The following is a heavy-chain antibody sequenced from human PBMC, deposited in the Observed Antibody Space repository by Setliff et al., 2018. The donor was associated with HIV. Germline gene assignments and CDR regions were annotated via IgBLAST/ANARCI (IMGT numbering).Heavy chain of an antibody. J-gene: IGHJ6*03. CDR3: AKDGGDYNLDYYYYMDV. CDR1: GGSIGGYY. D-gene: IGHD2-21*02. Sequence: SETLSLTCTVSGGSIGGYYWSWIRQPPGTGLEWLGCIYSGGSTNYNPSLESRFTISRDNSKNTLYLQMNSLRAEDTAMYYCAKDGGDYNLDYYYYMDVWGKGTTVTVSS. V-gene: IGHV4-59*01. CDR2: IYSGGST.